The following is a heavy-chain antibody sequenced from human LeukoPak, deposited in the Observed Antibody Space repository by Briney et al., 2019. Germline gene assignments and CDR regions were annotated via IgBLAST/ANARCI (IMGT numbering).Heavy chain of an antibody. CDR1: GGSISSYY. Sequence: PSETLSLTCTVSGGSISSYYWSWIRQPAGKGLEWIGRIYTSGSTNYNPSLESRVTMSVDTSKNQFSLKLSSVTAADTAVYYCARSYYYGSGSYLTFRFDPWGQGTLVTVSS. CDR2: IYTSGST. J-gene: IGHJ5*02. V-gene: IGHV4-4*07. D-gene: IGHD3-10*01. CDR3: ARSYYYGSGSYLTFRFDP.